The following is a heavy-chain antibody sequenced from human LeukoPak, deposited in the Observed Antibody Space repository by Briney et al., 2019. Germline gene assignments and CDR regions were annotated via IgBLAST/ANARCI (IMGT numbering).Heavy chain of an antibody. J-gene: IGHJ5*02. Sequence: SETLSLTCTVSGYSISSGYYWGWIRQPPGKGLEWIGSIYHSGSTYYNPSLKGRVTISVDTSKNQFSLKLSSVTAADTAVYYCARSRGRYCSGGSCYFWFDPWGQGTLVTVSS. CDR1: GYSISSGYY. CDR3: ARSRGRYCSGGSCYFWFDP. V-gene: IGHV4-38-2*02. CDR2: IYHSGST. D-gene: IGHD2-15*01.